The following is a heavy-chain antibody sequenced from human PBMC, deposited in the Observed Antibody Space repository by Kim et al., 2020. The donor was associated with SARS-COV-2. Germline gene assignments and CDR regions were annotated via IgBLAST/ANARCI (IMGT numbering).Heavy chain of an antibody. J-gene: IGHJ6*02. CDR1: GGTFSSYT. Sequence: SVKVSCKASGGTFSSYTISWVRQAPGQGLEWMGRIIPILGIANYAQKFQGRVTITADKSTSTAYMELSSLRSEDTAVYYCARTLTGYTFHYGMDVWGQGTTVTVSS. CDR3: ARTLTGYTFHYGMDV. V-gene: IGHV1-69*02. D-gene: IGHD3-9*01. CDR2: IIPILGIA.